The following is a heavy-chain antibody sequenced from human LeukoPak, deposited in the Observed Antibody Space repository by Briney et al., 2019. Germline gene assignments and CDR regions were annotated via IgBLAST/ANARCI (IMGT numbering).Heavy chain of an antibody. CDR3: ARGYGDCGSTSCYVSYLDY. CDR2: INHSGST. D-gene: IGHD2-2*03. Sequence: PSETLSLTCAVYGGSFSGYYWSWIRQPPGKGLEWIGEINHSGSTNYNPSLKSRVTISVDTSKNQFSLKLSSVTAADTAVYYWARGYGDCGSTSCYVSYLDYWGQGTLVTVSS. J-gene: IGHJ4*02. V-gene: IGHV4-34*01. CDR1: GGSFSGYY.